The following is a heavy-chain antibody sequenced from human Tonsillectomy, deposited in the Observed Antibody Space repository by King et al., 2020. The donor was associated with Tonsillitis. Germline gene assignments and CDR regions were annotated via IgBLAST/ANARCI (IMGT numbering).Heavy chain of an antibody. D-gene: IGHD3-10*01. V-gene: IGHV5-10-1*03. J-gene: IGHJ4*02. CDR1: GYSFTSYW. Sequence: VQLVESGAEVKKPGESLRISCKGSGYSFTSYWINWVRQMPGKGLEWRGGIDPSDSSTNYSPSFQGHVTVSGDKSISTAYLQWSSLKASDTAMYYCAASSYYYGSGSYYPYHFWGQGTLVTVSS. CDR3: AASSYYYGSGSYYPYHF. CDR2: IDPSDSST.